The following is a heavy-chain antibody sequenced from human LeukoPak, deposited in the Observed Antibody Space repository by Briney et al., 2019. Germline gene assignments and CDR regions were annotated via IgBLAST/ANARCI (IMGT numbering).Heavy chain of an antibody. D-gene: IGHD3-10*01. CDR2: ISWNSGSI. J-gene: IGHJ4*02. CDR1: GFTFDDYA. V-gene: IGHV3-9*01. Sequence: SLRLSCAASGFTFDDYAMHRVRQAPGKGLEWVSGISWNSGSIGYADSVKGRFTISRDNAKNSLYLQMNSLRAEDTALYYCAKGPYGSGSYYNYLGYWGQGTLVTVSS. CDR3: AKGPYGSGSYYNYLGY.